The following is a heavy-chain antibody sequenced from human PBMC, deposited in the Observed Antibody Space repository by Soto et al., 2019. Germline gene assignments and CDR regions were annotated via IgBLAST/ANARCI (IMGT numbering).Heavy chain of an antibody. Sequence: QVQLVESGGGVVQPGRSLRLSCAASGFTFSSYGMHWVRQAPGKGLEWVAVIWYDGSNKYYADSVKGRFTISRDNSKNTLYLQMNSLRAEDTAVYYCARDLRYFDWLFPEPVSYYGMDVWGQGTTVTVSS. CDR3: ARDLRYFDWLFPEPVSYYGMDV. CDR1: GFTFSSYG. V-gene: IGHV3-33*01. D-gene: IGHD3-9*01. J-gene: IGHJ6*02. CDR2: IWYDGSNK.